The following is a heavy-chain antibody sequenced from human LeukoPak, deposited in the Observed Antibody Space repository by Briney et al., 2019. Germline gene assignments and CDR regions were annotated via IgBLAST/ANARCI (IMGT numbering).Heavy chain of an antibody. CDR2: IIPILGIA. J-gene: IGHJ4*02. Sequence: ASVKVSCKASGGTFSSYAISWVRQAPGQGLEWMGRIIPILGIANYAQKFQGRVTITAVKSTSTAYMELSSLRSEDTAVYYCARDELSGFDYWGQGTLVTVSS. CDR3: ARDELSGFDY. V-gene: IGHV1-69*04. D-gene: IGHD1-26*01. CDR1: GGTFSSYA.